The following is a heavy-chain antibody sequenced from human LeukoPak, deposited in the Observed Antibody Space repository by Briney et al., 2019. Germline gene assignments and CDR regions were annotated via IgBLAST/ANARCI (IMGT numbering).Heavy chain of an antibody. CDR1: CGSIRNYY. D-gene: IGHD3-16*01. J-gene: IGHJ4*02. Sequence: SETLSLTCTVSCGSIRNYYWTWIRQPPGKGLEWIGYIHDSGSTHFNPSLRSRVTMSIDTSKNQFSLNLSSLTAAHTAVYYCATEYASQTLAYGYWGQGSLFTVSS. CDR3: ATEYASQTLAYGY. V-gene: IGHV4-59*08. CDR2: IHDSGST.